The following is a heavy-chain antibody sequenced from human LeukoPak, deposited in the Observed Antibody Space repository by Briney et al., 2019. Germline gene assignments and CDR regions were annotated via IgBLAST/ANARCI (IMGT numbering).Heavy chain of an antibody. J-gene: IGHJ4*02. CDR3: ARDRSTVTTASYYFDY. CDR2: INPSGGST. V-gene: IGHV1-46*01. D-gene: IGHD4-11*01. CDR1: GYTFTSYY. Sequence: GASVKVSCKASGYTFTSYYMHWVRQAPGQGLEWMGIINPSGGSTSYAQKFQGRVTMTRDMSTSTVYMELSSLRSEDTAAYYCARDRSTVTTASYYFDYWGQGTLVTVSS.